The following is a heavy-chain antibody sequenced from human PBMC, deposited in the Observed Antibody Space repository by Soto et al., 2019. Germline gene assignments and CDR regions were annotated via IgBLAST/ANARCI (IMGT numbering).Heavy chain of an antibody. V-gene: IGHV4-59*01. Sequence: SETLSLTCTVSGSTIRSYYWSWIRQPPGKGLEWIGHIFYSGDTNYNPSLKSRVTISVNTSKKQFSLKLTSVTAADTAVYYCSREGSYGLFDSWGQGTRVTVSS. CDR1: GSTIRSYY. J-gene: IGHJ4*02. CDR3: SREGSYGLFDS. CDR2: IFYSGDT. D-gene: IGHD3-16*01.